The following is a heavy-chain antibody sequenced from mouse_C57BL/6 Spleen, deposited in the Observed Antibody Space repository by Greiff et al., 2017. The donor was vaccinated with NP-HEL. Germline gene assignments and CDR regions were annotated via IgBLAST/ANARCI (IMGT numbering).Heavy chain of an antibody. J-gene: IGHJ2*01. CDR3: ARFITTVVSYFDY. CDR1: GYTFTSYW. D-gene: IGHD1-1*01. CDR2: IDPSDSYT. V-gene: IGHV1-69*01. Sequence: QVQLQQPGAELVMPGASVKLSCKASGYTFTSYWMHWVKQRPGQGLEWIGEIDPSDSYTNYNQKFKGKATLTADKSSSTAYMQLSSLTSEDSAVYFCARFITTVVSYFDYWGQGTTLTVSS.